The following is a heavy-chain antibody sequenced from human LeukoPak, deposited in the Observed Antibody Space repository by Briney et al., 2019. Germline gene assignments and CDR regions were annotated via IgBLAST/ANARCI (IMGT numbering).Heavy chain of an antibody. D-gene: IGHD4-17*01. CDR2: IYSSGNT. Sequence: PSETLSLTCTVSGDSISSNYWSWIRQSAGKGLEWIGRIYSSGNTIYNPSLKSRVTMSVDTSKNQFSLKLSSVTAADTAVYYSASTVDASVDYWGQGTLVTVSS. J-gene: IGHJ4*02. CDR3: ASTVDASVDY. V-gene: IGHV4-4*07. CDR1: GDSISSNY.